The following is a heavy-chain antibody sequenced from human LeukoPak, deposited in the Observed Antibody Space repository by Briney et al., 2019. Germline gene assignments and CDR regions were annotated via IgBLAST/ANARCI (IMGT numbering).Heavy chain of an antibody. Sequence: SETLSLTCAVYGGSFSGYYWSWIRQPPGKGLEWIGEINYSGSTNYNPSLKSRVTISVDTSKNQFSLKLSSVTAADTAVYYCARDGGGIAAAGPDYWGQGTLVTVSS. J-gene: IGHJ4*02. CDR2: INYSGST. V-gene: IGHV4-34*01. CDR3: ARDGGGIAAAGPDY. D-gene: IGHD6-13*01. CDR1: GGSFSGYY.